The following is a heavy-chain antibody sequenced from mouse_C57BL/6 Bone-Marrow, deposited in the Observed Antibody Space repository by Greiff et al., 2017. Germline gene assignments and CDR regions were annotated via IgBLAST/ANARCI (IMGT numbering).Heavy chain of an antibody. Sequence: QLKQSGAELVRPGASVKLSCTASGFNIKDDYMHWVKQRPEQGLEWIGWLDPENGDTEYASKFQGKATITADTSSNTAYLQLSCLTSEVTAVYFCTNDYGPNSYAMDYWGQGTSVTVSS. CDR2: LDPENGDT. J-gene: IGHJ4*01. D-gene: IGHD2-4*01. V-gene: IGHV14-4*01. CDR1: GFNIKDDY. CDR3: TNDYGPNSYAMDY.